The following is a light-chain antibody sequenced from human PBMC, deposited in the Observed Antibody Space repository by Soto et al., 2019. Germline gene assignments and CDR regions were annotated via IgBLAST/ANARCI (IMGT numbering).Light chain of an antibody. V-gene: IGKV1-39*01. CDR1: QNIGKY. Sequence: DIQMTQSPSSLSASLGDRVTITCRASQNIGKYLNWYQQKPGKAPNVLIYGASNLQSGVSSRFSGGGSGTYFTLTINSLRPEDFATYYCQLSYNIPRTFGQGTTLETK. CDR2: GAS. J-gene: IGKJ2*01. CDR3: QLSYNIPRT.